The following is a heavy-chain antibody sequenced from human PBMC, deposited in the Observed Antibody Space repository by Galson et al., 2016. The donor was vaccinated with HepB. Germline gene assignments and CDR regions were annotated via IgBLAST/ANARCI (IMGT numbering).Heavy chain of an antibody. CDR1: GYSFTNYW. J-gene: IGHJ6*03. V-gene: IGHV5-10-1*01. D-gene: IGHD2-15*01. CDR3: ASRSGVAATDYYYYYMDV. Sequence: QSGAEVKKPGESLRISCKGSGYSFTNYWITWVRQMPGKGLEWMGTIDPSDSYTNYSPSFQGHVTISADKSISTAYLQWSSLKASDTAMYYCASRSGVAATDYYYYYMDVWGKGTTVTVSS. CDR2: IDPSDSYT.